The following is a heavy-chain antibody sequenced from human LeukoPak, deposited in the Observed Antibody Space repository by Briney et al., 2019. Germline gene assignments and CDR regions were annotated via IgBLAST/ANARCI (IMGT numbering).Heavy chain of an antibody. D-gene: IGHD3-22*01. V-gene: IGHV1-69*05. J-gene: IGHJ6*02. Sequence: SVKVSCRVSGGTFSSYAISGVRQSPGKGREWWGGFIPMFGTANYAQKFQGRVTITTDESTSTAYMELSSLRSEDTAVYYCARDGAIGSGYYYSYYGMDVWGQGTTVTVSS. CDR2: FIPMFGTA. CDR1: GGTFSSYA. CDR3: ARDGAIGSGYYYSYYGMDV.